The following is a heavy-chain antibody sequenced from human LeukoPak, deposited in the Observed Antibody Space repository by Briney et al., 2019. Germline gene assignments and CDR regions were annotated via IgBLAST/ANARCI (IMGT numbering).Heavy chain of an antibody. J-gene: IGHJ4*02. V-gene: IGHV4-30-4*01. CDR2: IYYSGST. D-gene: IGHD2-15*01. CDR3: ARMPCSGGSCYPDY. Sequence: SETLSLTCTVSGGSISSGDYYWSWIRQPPGKGLEWIGYIYYSGSTYYNPSLKSRVTISVDTSKNQFSLKLSSVTAADTAVYYCARMPCSGGSCYPDYWGQGTLVTVSS. CDR1: GGSISSGDYY.